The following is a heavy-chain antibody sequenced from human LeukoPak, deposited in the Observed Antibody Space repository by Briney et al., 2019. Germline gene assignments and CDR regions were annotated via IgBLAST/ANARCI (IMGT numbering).Heavy chain of an antibody. J-gene: IGHJ5*02. D-gene: IGHD3-10*01. CDR2: IYLNESA. Sequence: KASETLSLTCSVSGDSIRSNYWSWIRQPAGKGLEWIGRIYLNESANYNPSLRSRVTLSVDTSKNRFSLKLTSVTAADTAVYYCARGGNWFDPWGQGTLVTVSS. CDR1: GDSIRSNY. V-gene: IGHV4-4*07. CDR3: ARGGNWFDP.